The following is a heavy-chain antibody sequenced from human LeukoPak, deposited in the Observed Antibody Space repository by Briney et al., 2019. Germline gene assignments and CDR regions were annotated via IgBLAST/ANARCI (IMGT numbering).Heavy chain of an antibody. V-gene: IGHV6-1*01. Sequence: QTPSLTRAISGESVSGISAASNWIRHSPSRGLEWLGRTYYRSKWYNEYAVSVKSRIIINPDTSKNQFSLQLNSMTPEDTAVYYCAGGNGGLDYWGQGTLVTVSS. CDR3: AGGNGGLDY. D-gene: IGHD4-23*01. J-gene: IGHJ4*02. CDR1: GESVSGISAA. CDR2: TYYRSKWYN.